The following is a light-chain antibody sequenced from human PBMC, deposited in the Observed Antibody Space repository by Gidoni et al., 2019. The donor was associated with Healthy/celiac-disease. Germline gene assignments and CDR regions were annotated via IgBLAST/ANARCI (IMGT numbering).Light chain of an antibody. CDR3: SSYTSSSTSLWV. J-gene: IGLJ1*01. CDR2: EVS. Sequence: HSALTQPAYVSGSPAQSLTISCTGTSIYVGGYNYVSWYQQHPVKAPKLMIYEVSNRPSGVSNSFSGSKSGNTAYLTISGLKAEDEDDYYCSSYTSSSTSLWVFGTGTKVTVL. V-gene: IGLV2-14*01. CDR1: SIYVGGYNY.